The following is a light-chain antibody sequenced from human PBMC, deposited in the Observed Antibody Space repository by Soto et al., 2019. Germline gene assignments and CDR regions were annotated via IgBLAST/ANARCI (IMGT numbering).Light chain of an antibody. CDR2: EAT. CDR1: SSDVGSYNL. V-gene: IGLV2-23*01. Sequence: QSALTQPASVSGSPGQSITISCTGSSSDVGSYNLVSWYQQYPGKAPKLMIYEATQRPSGVSDRFSGSKSGNTASLTISGLQTEDEADYVCCSYAGRSNWVFGGGTKLTVL. CDR3: CSYAGRSNWV. J-gene: IGLJ3*02.